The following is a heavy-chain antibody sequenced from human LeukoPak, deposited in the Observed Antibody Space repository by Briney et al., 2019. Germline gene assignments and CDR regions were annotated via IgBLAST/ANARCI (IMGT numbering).Heavy chain of an antibody. CDR1: GFTFDDYA. V-gene: IGHV3-9*01. D-gene: IGHD3-22*01. Sequence: GRSLRLSCAASGFTFDDYAMHWVRQAPGKDLEWVSGITWNRDNIGYGDSVKGRFTISRDNVKNVLYLQMTSLRPEDTALYYCAKDLSSAITSALVLDVWGQGTTVIVSS. CDR3: AKDLSSAITSALVLDV. J-gene: IGHJ6*02. CDR2: ITWNRDNI.